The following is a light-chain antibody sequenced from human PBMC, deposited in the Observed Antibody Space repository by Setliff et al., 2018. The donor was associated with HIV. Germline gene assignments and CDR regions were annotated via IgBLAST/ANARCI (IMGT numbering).Light chain of an antibody. CDR1: TSDISHYNF. V-gene: IGLV2-14*01. CDR2: EVF. J-gene: IGLJ1*01. Sequence: QSVLTQPASVSASPGQSITISCTGNTSDISHYNFVSWYQQHPDSAPKLLIYEVFNRPSGVSHRFSGSKSGNTASLTISGLQAEDEADYFCCSNAARPTFYVFGPGTKVTVL. CDR3: CSNAARPTFYV.